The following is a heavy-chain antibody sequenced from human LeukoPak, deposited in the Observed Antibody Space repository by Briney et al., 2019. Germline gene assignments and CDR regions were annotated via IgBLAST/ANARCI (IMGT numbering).Heavy chain of an antibody. CDR1: GFTFNSYW. Sequence: AGGSLRLSCAASGFTFNSYWMSWVRQAPGKGLEWVANIKQDGSEKYYVDSVKGRFTISRDNAENSLYLQMNSLRSEDTAVYYCARDQTKWEPLRRRDYYYMDVWGKGTTVTVSS. CDR2: IKQDGSEK. D-gene: IGHD1-26*01. J-gene: IGHJ6*03. CDR3: ARDQTKWEPLRRRDYYYMDV. V-gene: IGHV3-7*01.